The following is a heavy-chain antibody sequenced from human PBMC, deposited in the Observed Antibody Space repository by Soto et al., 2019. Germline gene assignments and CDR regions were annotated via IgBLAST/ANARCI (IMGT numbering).Heavy chain of an antibody. J-gene: IGHJ4*02. CDR2: ISGSGDTT. Sequence: VGSLRLSCAASGFTFSTYAMSWVRQAPGKGLEWVSAISGSGDTTYYANSVKGRFTISRDNSKNTLYLQMNSLRAEDTAVYYCAKGSYRPHDYWGQGTLVTVSS. V-gene: IGHV3-23*01. CDR3: AKGSYRPHDY. CDR1: GFTFSTYA. D-gene: IGHD1-26*01.